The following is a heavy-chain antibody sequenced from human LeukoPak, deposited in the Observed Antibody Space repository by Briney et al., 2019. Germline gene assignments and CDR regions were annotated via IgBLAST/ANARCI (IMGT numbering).Heavy chain of an antibody. D-gene: IGHD1-26*01. CDR2: IWYDGSNK. Sequence: GGSLRLSCAASGFTFSSYGMHWVRQAPGKGLEWVAVIWYDGSNKYYADSEKGRFTISRDNSKNTLYLQMNSLRAEDTAVYYCARDFSSGSYSAEVDYWGQGTLVTVSS. V-gene: IGHV3-33*01. CDR1: GFTFSSYG. J-gene: IGHJ4*02. CDR3: ARDFSSGSYSAEVDY.